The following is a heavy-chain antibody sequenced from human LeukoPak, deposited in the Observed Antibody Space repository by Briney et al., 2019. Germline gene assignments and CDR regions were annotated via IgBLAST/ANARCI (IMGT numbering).Heavy chain of an antibody. CDR2: IYPGDSDT. D-gene: IGHD2-2*02. V-gene: IGHV5-51*01. CDR1: GYSFTSYW. CDR3: ARLMGYCSSTSCYTRYSYYYYYMDV. J-gene: IGHJ6*03. Sequence: GESLKISCKGSGYSFTSYWIGWVRQMRGKGLEWMGIIYPGDSDTRYSPSFQGQVTISADKSISTAYLQRSSLKASDTAMYYCARLMGYCSSTSCYTRYSYYYYYMDVWGKGTTVTVSS.